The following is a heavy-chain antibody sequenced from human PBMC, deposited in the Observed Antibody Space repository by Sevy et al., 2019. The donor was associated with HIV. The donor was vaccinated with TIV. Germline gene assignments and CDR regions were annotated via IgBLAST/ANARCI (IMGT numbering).Heavy chain of an antibody. V-gene: IGHV3-21*01. Sequence: GGSLRLSCAASGFTFSSYYMNWVRQAPGKGLEWVSSIGGISNYIYYADSVKGRFTISRDNAKNSLYLQMNSLRAEDTAVYYCAKRLVSWDGMDVWGQGTTVTVSS. CDR3: AKRLVSWDGMDV. J-gene: IGHJ6*02. CDR2: IGGISNYI. D-gene: IGHD3-10*01. CDR1: GFTFSSYY.